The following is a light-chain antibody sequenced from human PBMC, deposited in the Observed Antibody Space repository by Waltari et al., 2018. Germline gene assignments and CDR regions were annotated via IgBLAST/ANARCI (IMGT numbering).Light chain of an antibody. V-gene: IGKV3-15*01. CDR3: QQYNRWPPIT. J-gene: IGKJ3*01. CDR2: AAS. CDR1: QSVADN. Sequence: IVMTQSPATLSLSPGERATLSCRASQSVADNIAWYQQKPGQAPRPLIYAASARATGIPARFTGSGSGTEFTLTISSLQSEDFAVYFCQQYNRWPPITFGPGTKVEI.